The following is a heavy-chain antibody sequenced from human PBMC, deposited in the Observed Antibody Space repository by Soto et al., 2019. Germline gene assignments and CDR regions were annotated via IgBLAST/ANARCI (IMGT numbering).Heavy chain of an antibody. J-gene: IGHJ4*02. V-gene: IGHV3-21*06. D-gene: IGHD5-18*01. CDR1: GFTFSTYS. CDR3: ARDYVDTAMILY. CDR2: ISGSSSYT. Sequence: PGGSLRLSCAASGFTFSTYSMNWVRQAPGKGLEWVSYISGSSSYTHYADAVKGRFTISRDNAKNSLYLQMNSLRAEDTAVYYCARDYVDTAMILYWGQGTLVTVSS.